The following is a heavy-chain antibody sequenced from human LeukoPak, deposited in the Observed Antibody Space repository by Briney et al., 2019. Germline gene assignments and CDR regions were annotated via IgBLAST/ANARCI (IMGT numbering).Heavy chain of an antibody. CDR2: ISYDGTIK. Sequence: GGSLRLSCAASGFTLSGSAMHWVRQAPGKGLEWEAVISYDGTIKYHADSVKGRFTISRDNSKNTLYLQMNSLRAEDTAVYYCAREPRVGATKSGLFDSWGQGTLVTVSS. J-gene: IGHJ4*02. CDR1: GFTLSGSA. V-gene: IGHV3-30-3*01. CDR3: AREPRVGATKSGLFDS. D-gene: IGHD1-26*01.